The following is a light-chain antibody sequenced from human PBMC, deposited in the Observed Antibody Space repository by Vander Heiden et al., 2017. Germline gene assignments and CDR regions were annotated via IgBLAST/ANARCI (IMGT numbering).Light chain of an antibody. CDR3: QQYYSTPLT. CDR2: WAS. Sequence: DIVMTQSPDSLAVSLGARATINCKSSQSVLYRSNNRNYLAWYQKKPGQPPKLLIYWASTRESGVPDRFSGSGSGTDFTLTISSLQAEDVAVYYCQQYYSTPLTFGGGTKVEIK. CDR1: QSVLYRSNNRNY. J-gene: IGKJ4*01. V-gene: IGKV4-1*01.